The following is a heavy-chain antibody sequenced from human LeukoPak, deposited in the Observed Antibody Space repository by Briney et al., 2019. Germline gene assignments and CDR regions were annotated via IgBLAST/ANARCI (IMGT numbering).Heavy chain of an antibody. J-gene: IGHJ4*02. Sequence: GGSLRLSCAASGFTVSSNYMCWVRQAPGKGLEWVSVIYSGGSTYYADSVKGRFTISRDNSKSTLYIQMNSLRAEDTAVYYCARAKPKNMVRGLIMRRESRYYFDYWGQGTLVTVSS. CDR2: IYSGGST. CDR1: GFTVSSNY. CDR3: ARAKPKNMVRGLIMRRESRYYFDY. V-gene: IGHV3-53*01. D-gene: IGHD3-10*01.